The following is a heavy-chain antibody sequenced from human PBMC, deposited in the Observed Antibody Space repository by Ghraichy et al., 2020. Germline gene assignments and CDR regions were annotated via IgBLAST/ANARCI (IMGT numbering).Heavy chain of an antibody. V-gene: IGHV3-15*01. CDR1: GFTFSNAW. D-gene: IGHD3-22*01. CDR2: IKSKTDGGTT. Sequence: GGSLRLSCAASGFTFSNAWMSWVRQAPGKGLEWVGRIKSKTDGGTTDYAAPVKGRFTISRDDSKNTLYLQMNSLKTEDTAVYYCTTDDYYDSSGYYEDAFDIWGQGTMVTVSS. CDR3: TTDDYYDSSGYYEDAFDI. J-gene: IGHJ3*02.